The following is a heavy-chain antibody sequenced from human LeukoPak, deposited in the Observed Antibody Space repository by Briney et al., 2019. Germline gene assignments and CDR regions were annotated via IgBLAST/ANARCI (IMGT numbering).Heavy chain of an antibody. CDR2: IYYSGST. J-gene: IGHJ5*02. CDR1: GDSIRSYY. V-gene: IGHV4-59*12. D-gene: IGHD4-11*01. Sequence: SETLSLTCTVSGDSIRSYYWSWIRQPPGKGLEWIGNIYYSGSTFYNPSLKSRVTISLDASKNQFSLNLNSLTAADTAVYYCARTQTRNWFDPWGQGTLVTVSS. CDR3: ARTQTRNWFDP.